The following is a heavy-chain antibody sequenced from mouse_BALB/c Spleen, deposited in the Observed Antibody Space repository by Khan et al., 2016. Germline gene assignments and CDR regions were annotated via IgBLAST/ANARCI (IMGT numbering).Heavy chain of an antibody. D-gene: IGHD1-1*01. Sequence: VQLQELGPGLVKPSQSLSLTCTVTGYSITTDYAWNWIRQFPGNRLEWMGYITYSGTTSYNPSLKSRISITRDTSKNQFFLHLNSVTSEVTSSYYCTYYYGINCGIFDVWCAETTVTVSS. V-gene: IGHV3-2*02. J-gene: IGHJ1*01. CDR1: GYSITTDYA. CDR2: ITYSGTT. CDR3: TYYYGINCGIFDV.